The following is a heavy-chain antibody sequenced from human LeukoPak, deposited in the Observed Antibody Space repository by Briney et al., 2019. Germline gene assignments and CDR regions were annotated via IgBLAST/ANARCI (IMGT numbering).Heavy chain of an antibody. J-gene: IGHJ6*03. CDR1: GFTFSDYY. Sequence: GGSLRLSCAASGFTFSDYYMSWIRQAPGKGLEWVSYISSSGSTIYYADSVKGRFTISRDNAKNSLYLQMNSLRAEDTAVYYCARASVGITMVRGVYYYYYYMDVWGKGTTVTISS. CDR2: ISSSGSTI. CDR3: ARASVGITMVRGVYYYYYYMDV. D-gene: IGHD3-10*01. V-gene: IGHV3-11*04.